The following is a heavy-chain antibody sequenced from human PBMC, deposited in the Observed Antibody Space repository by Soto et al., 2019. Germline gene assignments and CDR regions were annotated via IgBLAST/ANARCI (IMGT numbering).Heavy chain of an antibody. V-gene: IGHV4-34*01. Sequence: KPSETLPLTCAVYNESFSVYYWTWIRQTPGKGLEWTGEINHSGSTNYNPSLKSRVAISVDTSKIQFTLKLSSVTAADTAVYFCGRDRTRRGACDIWGQGTMVTVSS. J-gene: IGHJ3*02. CDR1: NESFSVYY. CDR3: GRDRTRRGACDI. CDR2: INHSGST. D-gene: IGHD1-1*01.